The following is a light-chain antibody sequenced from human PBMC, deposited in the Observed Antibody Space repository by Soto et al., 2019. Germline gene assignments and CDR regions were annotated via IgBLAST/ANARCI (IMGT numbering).Light chain of an antibody. J-gene: IGKJ1*01. V-gene: IGKV1-5*03. CDR2: KAS. Sequence: DIQMTQSPSTLSASVGDRVTVTCRASQNIGSWVAWYQQKPGKAPNLLIYKASTLENGVPSRFSSTGSGTEHTLTMSSLPPYDFGTYYCHQYSPYSARTFGKVTNVEVK. CDR3: HQYSPYSART. CDR1: QNIGSW.